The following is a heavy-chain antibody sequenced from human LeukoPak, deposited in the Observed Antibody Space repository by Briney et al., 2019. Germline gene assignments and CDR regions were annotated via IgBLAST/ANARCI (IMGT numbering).Heavy chain of an antibody. CDR2: INHSGST. Sequence: SETLSLTCAVYGGSFSGYYWSWIRQPPGKGLGWIGEINHSGSTNYNPSLKSRVTISVDTSKNQFSLKLSSVTAADTAVYYCARGLGLRHFDWSKNWFDPWGQGTLVTVSS. J-gene: IGHJ5*02. D-gene: IGHD3-9*01. CDR1: GGSFSGYY. CDR3: ARGLGLRHFDWSKNWFDP. V-gene: IGHV4-34*01.